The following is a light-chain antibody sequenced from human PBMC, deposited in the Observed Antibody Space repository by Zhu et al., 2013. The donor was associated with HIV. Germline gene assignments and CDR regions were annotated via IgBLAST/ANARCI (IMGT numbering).Light chain of an antibody. CDR3: SSYTSSSTLEV. CDR1: NSDVGGYNY. J-gene: IGLJ1*01. CDR2: EVT. V-gene: IGLV2-14*01. Sequence: QSALTQPASVSASPGQSITISCTGTNSDVGGYNYVSWFQQHPGKAPRLMIYEVTNRPSGVSNRFSGSKSGNTASLTISGLQAEDESDYYCSSYTSSSTLEVFGTGTKVTV.